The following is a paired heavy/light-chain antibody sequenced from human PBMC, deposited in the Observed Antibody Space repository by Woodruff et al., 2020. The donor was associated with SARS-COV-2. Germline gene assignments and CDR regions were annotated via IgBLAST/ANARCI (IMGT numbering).Light chain of an antibody. Sequence: DIQLTQSPSFLSASVGDRVTITCRASQGISSYLAWYQQKPGKAPKLLIYAASTLQSGVPSRFSGSGSGTEFTLTISSLQPEDFATYYCQQLSTFGGGTKVEIK. J-gene: IGKJ4*01. CDR1: QGISSY. CDR2: AAS. V-gene: IGKV1-9*01. CDR3: QQLST.
Heavy chain of an antibody. V-gene: IGHV1-69*01. J-gene: IGHJ6*03. CDR1: GGTFSSYA. D-gene: IGHD3-22*01. Sequence: QVQLVQSGAEVKKPGSSVKVSCKASGGTFSSYAISWVRQAPGQGLEWMGGIIPIFGTANYAQKFQGRVTITADESTSTAYMELSSLRSEDTAVYYCARVLYYYDSSGYYKEIIYMDVWGKGTTVTVSS. CDR3: ARVLYYYDSSGYYKEIIYMDV. CDR2: IIPIFGTA.